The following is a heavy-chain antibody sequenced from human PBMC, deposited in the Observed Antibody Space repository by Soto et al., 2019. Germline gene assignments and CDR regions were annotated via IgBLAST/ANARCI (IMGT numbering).Heavy chain of an antibody. CDR3: ASLGYCTNGVCRAPTDY. D-gene: IGHD2-8*01. V-gene: IGHV4-4*02. CDR2: IYHSGST. Sequence: KPSETLSLTCAVSGGSISSSNWWSWVRQPPGKGLEWIGEIYHSGSTNYNPSLKSRVTISVDKSKNQFSLKLSSVTAADTAVYYCASLGYCTNGVCRAPTDYWGQGTLVTVSS. J-gene: IGHJ4*02. CDR1: GGSISSSNW.